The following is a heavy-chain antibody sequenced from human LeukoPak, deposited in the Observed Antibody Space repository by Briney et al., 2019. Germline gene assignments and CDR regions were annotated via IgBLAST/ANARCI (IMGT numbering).Heavy chain of an antibody. CDR3: SRGSDTYKSGVD. V-gene: IGHV4-34*01. CDR1: GGSLSGYY. D-gene: IGHD1-26*01. J-gene: IGHJ4*02. Sequence: PSETLSLTCAVYGGSLSGYYWSWIRQPPGKGLEWIGEIHPSGNTYYNPSLMSRVTISVDASNNQFSLKLSSVTAADTAVYYCSRGSDTYKSGVDWGQGTLVTVSS. CDR2: IHPSGNT.